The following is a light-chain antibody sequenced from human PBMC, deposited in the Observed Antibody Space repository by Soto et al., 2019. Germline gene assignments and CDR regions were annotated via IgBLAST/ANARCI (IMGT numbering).Light chain of an antibody. CDR3: HNYSGYSTM. CDR2: KAS. Sequence: DIQMTQSPSTLSASVGDRVTITCRASQSLNSWLAWYQHKPGKAPKLLIHKASILASGVPSRFSGSDSGAEFTLTISSLQPEDLATCDCHNYSGYSTMFGQGTKVDI. V-gene: IGKV1-5*03. J-gene: IGKJ1*01. CDR1: QSLNSW.